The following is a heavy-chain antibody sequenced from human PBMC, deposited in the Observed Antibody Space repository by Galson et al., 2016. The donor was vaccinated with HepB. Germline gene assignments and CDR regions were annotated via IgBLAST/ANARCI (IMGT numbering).Heavy chain of an antibody. CDR2: IYYDGST. J-gene: IGHJ6*02. V-gene: IGHV4-61*01. CDR3: AREGGNVYGMDV. D-gene: IGHD1-1*01. CDR1: GGSISSSSYY. Sequence: ATLSLTCTVSGGSISSSSYYWGWIRQHPGRGLEWIGYIYYDGSTNYNTSLKSRITISVDPSKHQFFLNLSSVTAADTAVYHCAREGGNVYGMDVWGQGTTVTVSS.